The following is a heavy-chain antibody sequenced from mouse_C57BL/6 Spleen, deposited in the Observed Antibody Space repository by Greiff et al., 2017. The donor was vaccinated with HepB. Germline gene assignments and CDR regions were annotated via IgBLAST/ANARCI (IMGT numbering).Heavy chain of an antibody. V-gene: IGHV1-20*01. D-gene: IGHD2-5*01. CDR2: INPYNGDT. CDR1: GYSFTGYF. Sequence: EVQLQESGPELVKPGDSVKISCKASGYSFTGYFMNWVMQSHGKSLEWIGRINPYNGDTFYNQKFKGKATLTVDKSSSTAHMELRSLTSEDSAVYYCARAYYSNWDYAMDYWGQGTSVTVSS. CDR3: ARAYYSNWDYAMDY. J-gene: IGHJ4*01.